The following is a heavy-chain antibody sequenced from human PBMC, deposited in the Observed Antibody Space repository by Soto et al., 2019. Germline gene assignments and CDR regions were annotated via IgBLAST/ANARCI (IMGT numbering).Heavy chain of an antibody. CDR2: IWYDGSNK. D-gene: IGHD2-15*01. V-gene: IGHV3-33*01. CDR1: GFTFSSYG. J-gene: IGHJ6*02. Sequence: PGGSLRLSCAASGFTFSSYGMHWVRQAPGKGLEWVAVIWYDGSNKYYADSVKGRFTISRDNSKNTLYLQMNSLRAEDTAVYYCVYCSGGSCYPYGMDVWGQGTTVTVSS. CDR3: VYCSGGSCYPYGMDV.